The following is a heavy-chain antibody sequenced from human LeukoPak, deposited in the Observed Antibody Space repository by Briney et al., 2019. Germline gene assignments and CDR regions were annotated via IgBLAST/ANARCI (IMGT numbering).Heavy chain of an antibody. Sequence: GASVKVSCKASGYTFTGYYMHWVRQAPGQGLEWMGWINPNSGGTNYAQKFQGRVTMTRDTSISTAYMELSRLRSDDTALYFCARDRSSGSDYGDYWGQGTLVTVSS. CDR1: GYTFTGYY. D-gene: IGHD1-26*01. J-gene: IGHJ4*02. V-gene: IGHV1-2*02. CDR3: ARDRSSGSDYGDY. CDR2: INPNSGGT.